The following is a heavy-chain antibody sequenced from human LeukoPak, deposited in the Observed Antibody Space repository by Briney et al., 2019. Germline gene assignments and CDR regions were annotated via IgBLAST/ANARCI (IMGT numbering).Heavy chain of an antibody. CDR1: GGTFSSYA. J-gene: IGHJ4*02. CDR2: IIPIFGTA. CDR3: ARGREYSCSSGYDY. D-gene: IGHD6-6*01. Sequence: SVKVSCKASGGTFSSYAISWVRQAPGQGLEWMGGIIPIFGTANYAQKSPGRVTITADEYTSTAYMELSSLRSEDTAVYYCARGREYSCSSGYDYWGQGTLVTVSS. V-gene: IGHV1-69*13.